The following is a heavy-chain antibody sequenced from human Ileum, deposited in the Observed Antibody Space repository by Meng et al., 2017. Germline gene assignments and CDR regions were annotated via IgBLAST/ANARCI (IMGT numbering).Heavy chain of an antibody. CDR3: ARGGHDSSGYYSFDY. CDR1: GGSFSGYY. Sequence: QVHLQQLRAGRLKPSKTLSTTCAVYGGSFSGYYWSWYRQPPGKGPEWIGQINHSGSTNYNPSIKSRVTISVDTSKNQFSLKLSSVNAADTAVYYCARGGHDSSGYYSFDYWGQGTLVTVPS. D-gene: IGHD3-22*01. J-gene: IGHJ4*02. V-gene: IGHV4-34*01. CDR2: INHSGST.